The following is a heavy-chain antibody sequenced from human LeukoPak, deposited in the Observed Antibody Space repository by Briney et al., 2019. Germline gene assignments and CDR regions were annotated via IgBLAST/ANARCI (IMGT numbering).Heavy chain of an antibody. J-gene: IGHJ4*02. V-gene: IGHV3-7*01. CDR2: IKQDGSEK. Sequence: GGSLRLSCAASGFTFSSYWMGWVRQAPGKGLEWVANIKQDGSEKYYVDSVKGRFTISRDNAKNSLYLQMNSLRAEDTAVYYCARDFFKVVYYGSGSYSHFDYWGQGTLVTVSS. CDR1: GFTFSSYW. CDR3: ARDFFKVVYYGSGSYSHFDY. D-gene: IGHD3-10*01.